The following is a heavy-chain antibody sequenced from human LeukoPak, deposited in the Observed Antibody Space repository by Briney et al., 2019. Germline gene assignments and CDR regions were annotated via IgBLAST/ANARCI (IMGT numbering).Heavy chain of an antibody. Sequence: GGSLRLSCAASGFTFSSYSMNWVRQAPGKGLEWVSYISSSSSTIYYADSVKGRFTISRDNAKNTLYLQMGSLRAEDMAVYYCARTYRYDFWSGYSDYYYMDVWGKGTTVTVSS. J-gene: IGHJ6*03. CDR1: GFTFSSYS. CDR2: ISSSSSTI. CDR3: ARTYRYDFWSGYSDYYYMDV. V-gene: IGHV3-48*01. D-gene: IGHD3-3*01.